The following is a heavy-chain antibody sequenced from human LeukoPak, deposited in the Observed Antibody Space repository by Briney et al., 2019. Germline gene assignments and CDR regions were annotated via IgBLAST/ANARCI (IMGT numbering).Heavy chain of an antibody. D-gene: IGHD2-2*01. CDR3: TSPQDIVVVVPAERMAFDI. J-gene: IGHJ3*02. V-gene: IGHV3-73*01. CDR1: GFTFSGSA. CDR2: IRSKSNNYAT. Sequence: TGGSLRLSCAASGFTFSGSAMHWVRQASGKGLEWVGRIRSKSNNYATAYAASVKGRFTISRDDSKNTAYLQMNSLKTEDTAVYYCTSPQDIVVVVPAERMAFDIWGQGTRVTVSS.